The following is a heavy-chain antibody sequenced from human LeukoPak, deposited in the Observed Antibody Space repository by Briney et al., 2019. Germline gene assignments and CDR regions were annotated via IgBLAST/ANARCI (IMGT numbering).Heavy chain of an antibody. D-gene: IGHD2-15*01. CDR2: KVNSGST. V-gene: IGHV4-30-4*01. J-gene: IGHJ5*02. CDR3: ARDRGYCSGGSCLDNWFDP. CDR1: GASISSGGYS. Sequence: SQLLSLTCAVSGASISSGGYSWSWIRQPPGKGLEWIGIKVNSGSTYYNPSLKSRVAMSVATSKNQFSLRLSSVTAADTAVYYCARDRGYCSGGSCLDNWFDPWGQGTLVTVSS.